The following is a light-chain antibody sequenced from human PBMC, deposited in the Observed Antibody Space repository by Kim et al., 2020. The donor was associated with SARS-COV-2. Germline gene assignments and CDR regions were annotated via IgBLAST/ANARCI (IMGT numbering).Light chain of an antibody. V-gene: IGLV3-1*01. CDR3: QAWDSSTGV. CDR2: QDT. J-gene: IGLJ3*02. Sequence: SVSPGQTACITCSGDKLGDKYACWYQQKPGQSPVLVIYQDTKRPSGIPGRFSGSNSGNTATLTISGTQAMDEADYYCQAWDSSTGVFGGGTQLTVL. CDR1: KLGDKY.